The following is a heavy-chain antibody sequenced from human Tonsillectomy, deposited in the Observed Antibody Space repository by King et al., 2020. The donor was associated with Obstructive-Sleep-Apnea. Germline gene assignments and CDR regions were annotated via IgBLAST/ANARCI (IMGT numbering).Heavy chain of an antibody. CDR1: GFTFSSYA. CDR2: ISGSGGST. J-gene: IGHJ6*02. CDR3: AKDSSGSLYGMDV. Sequence: VQLVESGGGLVQPGGSLRLSCAASGFTFSSYAMSWVRQAPGKGLEWVSAISGSGGSTNYADSVKGRFTISRDSSKNTLYLQMNSLRAEDTAVYYCAKDSSGSLYGMDVWGQGTTVTVSS. D-gene: IGHD3-10*01. V-gene: IGHV3-23*04.